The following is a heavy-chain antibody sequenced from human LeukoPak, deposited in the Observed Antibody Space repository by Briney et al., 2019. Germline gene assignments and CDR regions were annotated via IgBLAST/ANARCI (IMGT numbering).Heavy chain of an antibody. CDR1: GFTFSSYA. D-gene: IGHD2-15*01. Sequence: GGSLRLSCAVSGFTFSSYAMSWVRQAPGKGLEWVSSISSSAYDIFDADSVKGRFTISRDNSKNTLYLQMNSLRAEDTAVYYCAKDEGYCSGGSCYLGAFDIWGQGTVVTVSS. CDR2: ISSSAYDI. J-gene: IGHJ3*02. CDR3: AKDEGYCSGGSCYLGAFDI. V-gene: IGHV3-23*01.